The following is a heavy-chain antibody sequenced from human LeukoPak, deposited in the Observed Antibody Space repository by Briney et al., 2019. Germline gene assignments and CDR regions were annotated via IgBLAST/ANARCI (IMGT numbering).Heavy chain of an antibody. J-gene: IGHJ5*02. CDR1: GGTFSSYA. Sequence: GSSVKVSCKASGGTFSSYAISWVRQAPGQGLEWMGGIIPIFGTANYVQKFQGRVTITPDESTSTAYMELSSLRSEDTAVYYCARGSVAVAGNWFDPWGQGTLVTVSS. D-gene: IGHD6-19*01. V-gene: IGHV1-69*01. CDR3: ARGSVAVAGNWFDP. CDR2: IIPIFGTA.